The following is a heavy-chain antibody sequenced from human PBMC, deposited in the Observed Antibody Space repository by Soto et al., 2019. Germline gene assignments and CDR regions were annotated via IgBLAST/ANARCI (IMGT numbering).Heavy chain of an antibody. CDR2: IDPSDSYT. J-gene: IGHJ6*02. V-gene: IGHV5-10-1*01. CDR1: GYSFTSYW. D-gene: IGHD6-19*01. Sequence: PGESLKISCKGSGYSFTSYWISWVRQMPGKGLEWMGRIDPSDSYTNYSPSFQGHVTISADKSISTAYLQWSSLKASDTAMYYCARALIAVAGGGLYYYYGMDVWGQGTTVTVSS. CDR3: ARALIAVAGGGLYYYYGMDV.